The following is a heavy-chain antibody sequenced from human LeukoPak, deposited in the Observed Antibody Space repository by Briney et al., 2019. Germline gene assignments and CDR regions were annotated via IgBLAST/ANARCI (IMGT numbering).Heavy chain of an antibody. D-gene: IGHD3-22*01. V-gene: IGHV5-51*01. Sequence: GESLKIPCKGSGYSFSSYWIGWVRPVPGEGMEWRGIICSGDSGTRYSPSFQGQVTISADKSNSTAYLQWNSLKASDTAMYYCARHGIYYYDSSGPDYWGQGTLVTVSS. CDR3: ARHGIYYYDSSGPDY. CDR1: GYSFSSYW. CDR2: ICSGDSGT. J-gene: IGHJ4*02.